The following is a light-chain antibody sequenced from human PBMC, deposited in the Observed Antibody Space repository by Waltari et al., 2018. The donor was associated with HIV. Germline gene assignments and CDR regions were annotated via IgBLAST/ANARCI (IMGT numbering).Light chain of an antibody. CDR1: QSVSNN. V-gene: IGKV3-15*01. CDR2: GPS. Sequence: EIVMTQSPATLSVSPGERPTLSCRASQSVSNNLAWYQQKPGQAPRLLIYGPSTRATGTPARFSASGSGTEFTLTISSLQSEDFAIYYCQQYNEWPRTFGQGTKVEIK. CDR3: QQYNEWPRT. J-gene: IGKJ1*01.